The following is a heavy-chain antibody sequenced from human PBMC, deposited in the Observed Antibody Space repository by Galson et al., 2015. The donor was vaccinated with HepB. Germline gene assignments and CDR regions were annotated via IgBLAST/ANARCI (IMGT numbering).Heavy chain of an antibody. Sequence: ETLSLTCSVSGTSIGSHYWTWIRQPSGKGLEWIGYIDNTGGTYYNPSLRSRVTMSLHSSKNQFSLQLTSMTAADTAIYYCAGDRARRGWFYPWGQGTLVTVSS. CDR2: IDNTGGT. V-gene: IGHV4-59*11. J-gene: IGHJ5*02. CDR1: GTSIGSHY. CDR3: AGDRARRGWFYP.